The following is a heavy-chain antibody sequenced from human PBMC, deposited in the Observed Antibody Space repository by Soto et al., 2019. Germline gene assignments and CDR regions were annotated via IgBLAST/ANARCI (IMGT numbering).Heavy chain of an antibody. J-gene: IGHJ4*02. V-gene: IGHV2-5*02. Sequence: QITLKESGPTLVKPKQTLTLICTFSGFSLSTSGESVGWIRQPPGKALEWLALIYWDDDKRYSPSLKSRLTLTKDTTKNQAVLTMTNMDPVDTATYYCAHSPAAAGMHYWGQGTLVTVSS. CDR3: AHSPAAAGMHY. CDR1: GFSLSTSGES. D-gene: IGHD6-13*01. CDR2: IYWDDDK.